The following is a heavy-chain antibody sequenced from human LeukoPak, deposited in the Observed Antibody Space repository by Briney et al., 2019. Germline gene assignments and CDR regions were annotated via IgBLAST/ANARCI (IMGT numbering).Heavy chain of an antibody. CDR1: EFTFSSYA. CDR3: ERVLRIAAADRCDY. CDR2: ISYDGSNK. J-gene: IGHJ4*02. Sequence: QPGRSLRLSCASAEFTFSSYARHWVRQARDKGLELVAVISYDGSNKYYADSVKGRFTISRDNSKNTLYLQMNSVRAEDTAVYYCERVLRIAAADRCDYWGQGTLVTVSS. D-gene: IGHD6-13*01. V-gene: IGHV3-30*04.